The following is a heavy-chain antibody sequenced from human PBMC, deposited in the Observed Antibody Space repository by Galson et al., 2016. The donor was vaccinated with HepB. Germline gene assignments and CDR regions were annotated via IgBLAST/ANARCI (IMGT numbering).Heavy chain of an antibody. V-gene: IGHV1-69*01. CDR3: ARDRPPATIFGVVIMDS. J-gene: IGHJ4*02. CDR2: IIPILGKA. D-gene: IGHD3-3*01. CDR1: GGTSNSYT. Sequence: SCKASGGTSNSYTISWVRQAPGQGLEWMGGIIPILGKATYAQKFQGRVTITADEATSTAYMELNSLRSEDTAVYYCARDRPPATIFGVVIMDSWGQGTLSPSPQ.